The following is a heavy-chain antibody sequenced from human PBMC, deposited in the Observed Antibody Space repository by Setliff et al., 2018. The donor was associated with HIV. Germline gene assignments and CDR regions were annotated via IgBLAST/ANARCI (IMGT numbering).Heavy chain of an antibody. CDR2: IYYSGRT. D-gene: IGHD6-19*01. CDR3: ARHDGGGWYVRVLATSFDY. CDR1: GGSFTDIGGSFTDYY. Sequence: PSETLSLTCAVFGGSFTDIGGSFTDYYWIWIRQPPGKGLEWIGSIYYSGRTYYNSSLKSRVAISVDTSNNQFSLTMTSVTAADTAVYYCARHDGGGWYVRVLATSFDYWGQGTLVTVSS. J-gene: IGHJ4*02. V-gene: IGHV4-39*01.